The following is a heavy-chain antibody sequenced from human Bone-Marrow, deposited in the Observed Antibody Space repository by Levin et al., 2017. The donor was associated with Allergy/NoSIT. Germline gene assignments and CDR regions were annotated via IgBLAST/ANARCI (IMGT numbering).Heavy chain of an antibody. D-gene: IGHD3-16*01. CDR1: GYTFTGYY. V-gene: IGHV1-2*06. CDR2: INPNSGGT. J-gene: IGHJ4*02. CDR3: ARDLRQIMITFGGVSSGVTSVDY. Sequence: ASVKVSCKASGYTFTGYYMHWVRQAPGQGLEWMGRINPNSGGTNYAQKFQGRVTMTRDTSISTAYMELSRLRSDDTAVYYCARDLRQIMITFGGVSSGVTSVDYWGQGTLVTVSS.